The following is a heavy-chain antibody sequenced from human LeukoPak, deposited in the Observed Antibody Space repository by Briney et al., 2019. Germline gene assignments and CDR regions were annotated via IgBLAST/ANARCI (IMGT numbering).Heavy chain of an antibody. J-gene: IGHJ4*02. CDR2: IIPIFGTA. Sequence: ASVKVSCKASGGTFSSYAISWVRQAPGQGLEWMGRIIPIFGTANYAQKFQGRVTITTDESTSTAYMVLSSLRSEDTAVYYCARDHPLAVAGIGYFDYWGQGTLVTVSS. CDR3: ARDHPLAVAGIGYFDY. CDR1: GGTFSSYA. D-gene: IGHD6-19*01. V-gene: IGHV1-69*05.